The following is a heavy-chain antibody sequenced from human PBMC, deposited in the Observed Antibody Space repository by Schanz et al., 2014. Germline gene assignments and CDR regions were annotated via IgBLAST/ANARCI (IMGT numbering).Heavy chain of an antibody. CDR2: IAYDGSRK. CDR3: AKDLAVAGDY. V-gene: IGHV3-30*18. D-gene: IGHD6-19*01. J-gene: IGHJ4*02. CDR1: GFTLTSYA. Sequence: VQVVESGGGLVQPGGSLRLSCAASGFTLTSYALTWVRQAPGKGLDWVAFIAYDGSRKYYGDSVRGRFTISRDNSKNTLYLQMNSLRAEDTAVYYCAKDLAVAGDYWGQGTLVTVSS.